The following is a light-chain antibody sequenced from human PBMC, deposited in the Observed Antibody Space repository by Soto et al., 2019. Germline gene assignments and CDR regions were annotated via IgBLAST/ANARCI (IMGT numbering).Light chain of an antibody. J-gene: IGLJ3*02. CDR3: CSFATSGTWV. Sequence: QSALTQPASVSGSPGQSITISCTGTSRDVGSYNLVSWYQQHPGKAPKLMISEGNKRPSGISNRFSGSKSGNTASLTISGLQSEDEADYYCCSFATSGTWVFGGGTKLTVL. CDR2: EGN. V-gene: IGLV2-23*01. CDR1: SRDVGSYNL.